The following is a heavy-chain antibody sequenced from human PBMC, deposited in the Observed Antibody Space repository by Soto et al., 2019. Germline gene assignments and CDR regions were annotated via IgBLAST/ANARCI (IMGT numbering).Heavy chain of an antibody. J-gene: IGHJ4*02. CDR1: GFTFSDYY. D-gene: IGHD6-13*01. Sequence: QVQLMESGGGLVKPGGSLRLSCAASGFTFSDYYMSWIRQAPGKGLEWVSYISSSGSTIYYADSVKGRFTISRDNAKNSLYLQMNSLRAEDTAVYYCARDVRSSWYSELHPDAVSDYWGQGTLVTVSS. V-gene: IGHV3-11*01. CDR2: ISSSGSTI. CDR3: ARDVRSSWYSELHPDAVSDY.